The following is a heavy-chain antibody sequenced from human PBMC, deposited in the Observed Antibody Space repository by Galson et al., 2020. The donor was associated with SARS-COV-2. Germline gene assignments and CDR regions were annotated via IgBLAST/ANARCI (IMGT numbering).Heavy chain of an antibody. CDR3: ARETNYGSGSYNWFDP. Sequence: ASVKVSCKASGYTFTSYGISWVRQDPGQGLEWMGWISAYNGNTNYAQKLQGRVTMTTDTSTSTAYMELRSLRSDDTAVYYCARETNYGSGSYNWFDPWGQGTLVTVSS. J-gene: IGHJ5*02. CDR1: GYTFTSYG. V-gene: IGHV1-18*04. CDR2: ISAYNGNT. D-gene: IGHD6-19*01.